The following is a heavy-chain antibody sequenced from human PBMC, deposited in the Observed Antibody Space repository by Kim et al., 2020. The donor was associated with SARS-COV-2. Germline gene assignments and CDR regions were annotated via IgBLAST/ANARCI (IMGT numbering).Heavy chain of an antibody. CDR3: ARRNLNYDSSGYDAFDI. CDR1: GFTVSSNY. J-gene: IGHJ3*02. CDR2: IYSGGST. D-gene: IGHD3-22*01. V-gene: IGHV3-66*01. Sequence: GGSLRLSCAASGFTVSSNYMSWVRQAPGKGLEWVSVIYSGGSTYYADSVKGRFTISRDNSKNTLYLQMNSLRVEDTAVYYCARRNLNYDSSGYDAFDIWGQGTMVTVSS.